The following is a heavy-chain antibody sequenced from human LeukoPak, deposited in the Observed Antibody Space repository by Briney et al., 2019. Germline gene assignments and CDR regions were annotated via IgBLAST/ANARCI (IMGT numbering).Heavy chain of an antibody. D-gene: IGHD6-19*01. Sequence: SETLSLTCIVSGGSTSRYYWSWIRQPPGKGLEWIGYFDNSGSSNYNPSLKNRLTISEDTSKNQFALKLRSVTAADTAVYYCARGKYSSGWYLDYWGQGILATVSS. J-gene: IGHJ4*02. CDR1: GGSTSRYY. CDR2: FDNSGSS. V-gene: IGHV4-59*01. CDR3: ARGKYSSGWYLDY.